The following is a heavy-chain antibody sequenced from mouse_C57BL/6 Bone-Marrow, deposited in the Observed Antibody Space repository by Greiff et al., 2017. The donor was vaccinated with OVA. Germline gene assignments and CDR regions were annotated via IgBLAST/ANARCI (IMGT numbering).Heavy chain of an antibody. CDR3: ARSLYDGYSAWFAY. CDR1: GFTFSSYA. Sequence: EVQLVESGGGLVKPGGSLKLSCAASGFTFSSYAMSWVRQTPEKRLEWVATISDGGSYTYYPDNVKGRFTISRDNAKNNLYLQMSHLKSEDTAMYYCARSLYDGYSAWFAYWGQGTLVTVSA. CDR2: ISDGGSYT. V-gene: IGHV5-4*01. J-gene: IGHJ3*01. D-gene: IGHD2-3*01.